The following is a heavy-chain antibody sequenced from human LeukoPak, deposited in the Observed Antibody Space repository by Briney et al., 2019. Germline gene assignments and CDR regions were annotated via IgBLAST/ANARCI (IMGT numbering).Heavy chain of an antibody. Sequence: GRSLRLSCAASGFTFSSYGMHWVRQAPGKGLEWVAVIWYDGSNKYYADSVKGRFTIYRDNSKNTLYLQMNSLRAEDTAVYYCARVYYDILTGYHTGPDYWGQGTLVTVSS. CDR3: ARVYYDILTGYHTGPDY. V-gene: IGHV3-33*01. CDR2: IWYDGSNK. J-gene: IGHJ4*02. D-gene: IGHD3-9*01. CDR1: GFTFSSYG.